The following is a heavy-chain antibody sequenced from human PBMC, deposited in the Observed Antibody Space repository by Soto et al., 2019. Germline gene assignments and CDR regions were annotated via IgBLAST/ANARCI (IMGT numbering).Heavy chain of an antibody. V-gene: IGHV4-30-4*01. CDR3: ARDRSNSPDYFDI. Sequence: PSETLSLTCTVSGGSIRSDDYYWSWIRQPPGKGLEWIGYIYYNGRTDYNPPLKSRVFISIDTSKNQFSLNLNSVSAADTAVYYCARDRSNSPDYFDIWGPGTLVTVSS. D-gene: IGHD6-6*01. CDR2: IYYNGRT. CDR1: GGSIRSDDYY. J-gene: IGHJ4*02.